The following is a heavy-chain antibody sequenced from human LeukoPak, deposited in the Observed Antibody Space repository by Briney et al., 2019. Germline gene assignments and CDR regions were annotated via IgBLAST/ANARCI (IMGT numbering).Heavy chain of an antibody. CDR1: GGSISSYY. CDR2: IYYSGST. V-gene: IGHV4-59*01. D-gene: IGHD1-26*01. J-gene: IGHJ4*02. CDR3: ARERSYYFDY. Sequence: SETLSLTCTVSGGSISSYYWSWTRQPPGKGLEWIGYIYYSGSTNYNPSLKSRVTISVDASKNQFSLKLSSVTAADTAVYYCARERSYYFDYWGQGTLVTVSS.